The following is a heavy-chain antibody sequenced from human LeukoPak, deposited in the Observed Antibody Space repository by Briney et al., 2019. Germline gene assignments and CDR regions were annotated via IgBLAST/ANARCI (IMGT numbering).Heavy chain of an antibody. J-gene: IGHJ4*02. D-gene: IGHD6-13*01. CDR2: INHSGST. CDR3: AGTISSWHYFDY. V-gene: IGHV4-34*01. CDR1: GGSFSGYY. Sequence: SETLSLTCAVYGGSFSGYYWSWIRQPPGKGLEWIGEINHSGSTNYNPSLKSRVTISVDTSKNQFSLKLSSVTAADTAVYYCAGTISSWHYFDYWGQGTLVTVSS.